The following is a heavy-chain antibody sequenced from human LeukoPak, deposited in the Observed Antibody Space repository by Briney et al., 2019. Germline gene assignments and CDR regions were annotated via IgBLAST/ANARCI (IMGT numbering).Heavy chain of an antibody. CDR3: AREPQNYGDYRFDY. CDR2: ISTSSSYI. J-gene: IGHJ4*02. V-gene: IGHV3-21*01. Sequence: TGGSLRLSCAASEFSVGSNYMTWVRQAPGKGLEWVSSISTSSSYIYYADSLKGRFTISRDNAKNSLYLQMNSLRAEDTAVYYCAREPQNYGDYRFDYWGQGTLVTVSS. CDR1: EFSVGSNY. D-gene: IGHD4-17*01.